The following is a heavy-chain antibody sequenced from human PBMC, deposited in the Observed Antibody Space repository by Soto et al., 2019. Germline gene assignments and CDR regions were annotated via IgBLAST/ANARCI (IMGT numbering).Heavy chain of an antibody. CDR1: GDSVSSNSAA. D-gene: IGHD1-7*01. CDR2: TYYRSKWYN. CDR3: ARERWNYGDYGMDV. V-gene: IGHV6-1*01. J-gene: IGHJ6*02. Sequence: SQTLSLTCAISGDSVSSNSAAWNWIRQSPSRGLEWLGRTYYRSKWYNDYAVYVKSRITINQDTSKNQFYLQLKSVAPEDTAVYYCARERWNYGDYGMDVWGQGSTVTVSS.